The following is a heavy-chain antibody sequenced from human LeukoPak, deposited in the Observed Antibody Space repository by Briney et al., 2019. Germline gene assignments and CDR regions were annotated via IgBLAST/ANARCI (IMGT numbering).Heavy chain of an antibody. J-gene: IGHJ4*02. CDR3: ARDEDAF. V-gene: IGHV3-48*02. Sequence: GGSLRLSCAASGFTFSTYSMNWVRQAPGKGLEWVSYISSSSSTIFYADSVKGRFTISRDNVKNSLFLQLNSLRDEDTAVYYCARDEDAFGGQGTLVTVSS. CDR1: GFTFSTYS. CDR2: ISSSSSTI.